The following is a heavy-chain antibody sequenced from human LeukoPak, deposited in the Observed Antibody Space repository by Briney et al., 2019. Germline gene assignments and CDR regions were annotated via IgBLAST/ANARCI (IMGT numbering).Heavy chain of an antibody. CDR2: ISGSAGST. J-gene: IGHJ4*02. CDR1: GFTLSSYA. D-gene: IGHD2-15*01. CDR3: AKESRTDIVVVVAATKLGNYFDY. Sequence: PGGSLRLSCAASGFTLSSYAMSWVRQAPGKGLEWVSLISGSAGSTYYADSVKGRFTISRDITKNTLYLQMNSLRAEDTAVYYCAKESRTDIVVVVAATKLGNYFDYWGQGTLVTVSS. V-gene: IGHV3-23*01.